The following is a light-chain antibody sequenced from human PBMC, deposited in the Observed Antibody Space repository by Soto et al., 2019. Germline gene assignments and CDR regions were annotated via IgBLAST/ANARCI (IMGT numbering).Light chain of an antibody. Sequence: QSVLTQPPSVSAAPGQRVTISCSGSSSNIGNNYVSWYQQLPGTAPKLLIHDTHKRPSGIPDRFSASKSGSAATLGITGLQTGDEADYYCAAWDDSLSGYVFGTGTKVTVL. CDR1: SSNIGNNY. J-gene: IGLJ1*01. CDR2: DTH. V-gene: IGLV1-51*01. CDR3: AAWDDSLSGYV.